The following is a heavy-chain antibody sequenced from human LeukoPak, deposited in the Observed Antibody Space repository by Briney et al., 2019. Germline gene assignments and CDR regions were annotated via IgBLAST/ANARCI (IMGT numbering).Heavy chain of an antibody. D-gene: IGHD5-24*01. CDR1: GFTFSTYT. V-gene: IGHV3-23*01. Sequence: AGGSLRLSCAASGFTFSTYTMNWVRQAPGKGLEWVSAISGSGGSTYYADSVKGRFTISRDNSKSTLFLQMNSLRAEDTAVYYCAKDPRVGSRVATPCHWGQGTLVTVSS. CDR3: AKDPRVGSRVATPCH. CDR2: ISGSGGST. J-gene: IGHJ4*02.